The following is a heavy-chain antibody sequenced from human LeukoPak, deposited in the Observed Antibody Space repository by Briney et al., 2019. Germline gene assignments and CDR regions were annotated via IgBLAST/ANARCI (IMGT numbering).Heavy chain of an antibody. CDR3: AREGIAAAGTKGDFYYYYYMDV. V-gene: IGHV4-59*11. CDR1: GGSISSHY. D-gene: IGHD6-13*01. J-gene: IGHJ6*03. Sequence: SETLSLTCTVSGGSISSHYWSWIRQPPGKGLEWIGYIYYSGSTNYNPSLKSRVTISVDTSKNQFSLKLSSVTAADTAVYYCAREGIAAAGTKGDFYYYYYMDVWGKGTTVTVSS. CDR2: IYYSGST.